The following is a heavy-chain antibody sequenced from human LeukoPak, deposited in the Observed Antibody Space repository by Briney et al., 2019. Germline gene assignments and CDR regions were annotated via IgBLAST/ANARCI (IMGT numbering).Heavy chain of an antibody. CDR3: AKGLTVTTPYYFDY. CDR1: GFTFSSHA. D-gene: IGHD4-17*01. CDR2: ISGSGDST. J-gene: IGHJ4*02. V-gene: IGHV3-23*01. Sequence: GGSLRLSCAASGFTFSSHAVSWVRQAPGKGLEWVSTISGSGDSTYYADSVKGRFTISRDNSKNTLYLQMNSLRAEDTAVYYCAKGLTVTTPYYFDYWGQGTLVTVSS.